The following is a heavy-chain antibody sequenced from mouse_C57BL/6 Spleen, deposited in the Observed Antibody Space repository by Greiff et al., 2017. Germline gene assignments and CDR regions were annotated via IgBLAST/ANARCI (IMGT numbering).Heavy chain of an antibody. CDR3: AREGSYYAMDY. Sequence: EVQRVESGPGLVKPSQSLSLTCSVSGYSITSGYYWNWIRQFPGNKLEWMGYISYDGSNNYNPSLKNRISITRDTSKNQFFLKLNSLTTEDTANYYCAREGSYYAMDYWGQGTSVTVSA. CDR2: ISYDGSN. J-gene: IGHJ4*01. V-gene: IGHV3-6*01. CDR1: GYSITSGYY.